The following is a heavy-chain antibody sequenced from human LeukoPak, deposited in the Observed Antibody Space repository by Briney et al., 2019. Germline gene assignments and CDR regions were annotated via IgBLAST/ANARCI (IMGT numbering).Heavy chain of an antibody. J-gene: IGHJ4*02. CDR2: INPSGGST. CDR3: ARSCISTSCSFDY. CDR1: GYTFTSYY. Sequence: ASVKVSCTASGYTFTSYYMHWVRQAPGQGLEWVGIINPSGGSTSYAQKFQGRVTMTRDMSTSTVYMELSSLRSEDTAVYYCARSCISTSCSFDYWGQGTLVTVSS. V-gene: IGHV1-46*01. D-gene: IGHD2-2*01.